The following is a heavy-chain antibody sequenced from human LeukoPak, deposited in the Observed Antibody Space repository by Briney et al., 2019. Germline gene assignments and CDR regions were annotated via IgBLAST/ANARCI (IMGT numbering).Heavy chain of an antibody. D-gene: IGHD6-6*01. J-gene: IGHJ4*02. V-gene: IGHV4-34*01. CDR1: GGSFSGYY. Sequence: SSETLSLTCAVYGGSFSGYYWSWIRQPPGKGLEWIGEINHSGSTNYNPSLKSRVTISVDTSKNQFSLKLSSVTAADTAVYYCARGNPEGRVSHRSSSSYFDYWGQGTLVTVSS. CDR3: ARGNPEGRVSHRSSSSYFDY. CDR2: INHSGST.